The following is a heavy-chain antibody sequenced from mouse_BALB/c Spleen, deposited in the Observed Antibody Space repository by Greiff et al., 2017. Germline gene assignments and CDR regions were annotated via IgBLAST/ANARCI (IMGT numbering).Heavy chain of an antibody. Sequence: EVHLVESGPELVKPGASVKISCKASGYTFTDYNMHWVKQSHGKSLEWIGYIYPYNGGTGYNQKFKSKATLTVDNSSSTAYMELRSLTSEDSAVYYCARGVPIYDGYYFDYWGQGTTLTVSS. CDR3: ARGVPIYDGYYFDY. CDR1: GYTFTDYN. V-gene: IGHV1S29*02. J-gene: IGHJ2*01. D-gene: IGHD2-3*01. CDR2: IYPYNGGT.